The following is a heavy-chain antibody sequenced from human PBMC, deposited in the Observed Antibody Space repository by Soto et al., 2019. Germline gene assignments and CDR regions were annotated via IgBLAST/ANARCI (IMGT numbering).Heavy chain of an antibody. J-gene: IGHJ6*02. CDR1: GYTFTSYY. Sequence: GASVKVSCKASGYTFTSYYMHWVRQAPGQGLEWMGIINPSVGTANYAQKFQGRVTITTDTSTSTAYMELRSLRSDDTAVYYCARDFPGVTTVSLPRYYYYSMDVWGQGTTVTVSS. V-gene: IGHV1-46*01. CDR3: ARDFPGVTTVSLPRYYYYSMDV. CDR2: INPSVGTA. D-gene: IGHD4-4*01.